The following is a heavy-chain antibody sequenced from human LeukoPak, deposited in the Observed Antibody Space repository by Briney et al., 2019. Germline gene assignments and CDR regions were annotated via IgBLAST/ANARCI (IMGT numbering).Heavy chain of an antibody. J-gene: IGHJ4*02. Sequence: SQTLSLTCAISGDSLFTGGVAWNWIRQSPSRGLEWLGRTYYRSQWYNDYAVSVKSRITINPDTSKSQFSLQLNSVTPEDAATYYCARGRVSAFDYWGQGTLVSVSS. CDR3: ARGRVSAFDY. CDR1: GDSLFTGGVA. V-gene: IGHV6-1*01. CDR2: TYYRSQWYN.